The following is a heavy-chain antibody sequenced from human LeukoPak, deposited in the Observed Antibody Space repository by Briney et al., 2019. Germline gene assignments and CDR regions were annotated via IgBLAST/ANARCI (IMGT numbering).Heavy chain of an antibody. CDR3: ARDRYRSGCMDV. CDR1: GLTVGINY. CDR2: MYADGST. Sequence: GGSLRLSCAASGLTVGINYMSWVRQAPGKGLEWVSFMYADGSTDYADSVKGRFTISRDNSKNTLYLQMNTLRAEDTAIYYCARDRYRSGCMDVWGQGTTVTVS. J-gene: IGHJ6*02. D-gene: IGHD6-19*01. V-gene: IGHV3-53*01.